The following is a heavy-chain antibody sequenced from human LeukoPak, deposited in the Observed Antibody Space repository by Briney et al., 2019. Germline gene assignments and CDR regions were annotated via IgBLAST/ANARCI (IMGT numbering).Heavy chain of an antibody. CDR3: VRDDYGDYGLLDY. CDR1: GFTFSNYA. J-gene: IGHJ4*02. Sequence: GGSLRLSCAASGFTFSNYAMHWVRQAPGEGLEWVTDISYSGSNKHYPDSVKGRFIICRDNSKNIPHLQMNSLRAEDTAVYYCVRDDYGDYGLLDYWGQGTLVTVSS. V-gene: IGHV3-30-3*01. D-gene: IGHD4-17*01. CDR2: ISYSGSNK.